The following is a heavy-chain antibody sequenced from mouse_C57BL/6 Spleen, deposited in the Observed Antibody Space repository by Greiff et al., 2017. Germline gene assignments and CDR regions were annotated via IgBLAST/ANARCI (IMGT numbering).Heavy chain of an antibody. D-gene: IGHD1-1*01. CDR3: AGATVVADYAMDD. Sequence: QVQLQQPGAELVKPGASVKLSCKASGYTFTSYWMHWVKQRPGQGLEWIGMIHPNSGSTNYNEKFKSKATLTVDKSSSTAYMQLSSLTSEDSAVYYCAGATVVADYAMDDWGQGTSVTVSS. J-gene: IGHJ4*01. CDR1: GYTFTSYW. CDR2: IHPNSGST. V-gene: IGHV1-64*01.